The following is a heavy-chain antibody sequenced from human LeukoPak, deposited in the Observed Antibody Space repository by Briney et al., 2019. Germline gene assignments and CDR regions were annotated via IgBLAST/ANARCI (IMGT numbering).Heavy chain of an antibody. CDR2: ISSSGSML. V-gene: IGHV3-11*01. CDR1: GFTFSDYY. J-gene: IGHJ4*02. Sequence: GRSLRLSCTVSGFTFSDYYMSWVRQAPGKGLEWVSYISSSGSMLHYADSVKGRFTISRDNAKNLLFLQMNNLTAEDTGVYYCARDHYGSGSYHFWGQGTLVTVSS. CDR3: ARDHYGSGSYHF. D-gene: IGHD3-10*01.